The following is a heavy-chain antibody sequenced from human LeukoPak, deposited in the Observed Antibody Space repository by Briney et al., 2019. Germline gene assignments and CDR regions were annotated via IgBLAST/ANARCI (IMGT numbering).Heavy chain of an antibody. CDR1: GYTFTSYG. Sequence: ASMKVSCKASGYTFTSYGISWVRQAPGQGLEWMGWISAYNGNTNYAQKLQGRVTMTTDTSTNTAYMELRSLISDDTAVHYCARDLRPQWELPDYFDYWGQGTLVTVSS. D-gene: IGHD1-26*01. CDR3: ARDLRPQWELPDYFDY. V-gene: IGHV1-18*01. CDR2: ISAYNGNT. J-gene: IGHJ4*02.